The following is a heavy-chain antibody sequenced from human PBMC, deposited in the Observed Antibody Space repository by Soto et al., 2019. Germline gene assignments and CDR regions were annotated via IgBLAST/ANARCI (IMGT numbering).Heavy chain of an antibody. CDR2: IIPIFGTA. Sequence: QVQLVQSGAEVKKPGSSVKVSCKASGGTFSSYAISWVRQAPGQGLEWMGGIIPIFGTANYAQKFQGRVTITADKSTSTAYMELSSLRSEYTAVDYCASDEEPVADTVRFDYWGQGTLVTVAS. CDR1: GGTFSSYA. D-gene: IGHD6-19*01. J-gene: IGHJ4*02. V-gene: IGHV1-69*06. CDR3: ASDEEPVADTVRFDY.